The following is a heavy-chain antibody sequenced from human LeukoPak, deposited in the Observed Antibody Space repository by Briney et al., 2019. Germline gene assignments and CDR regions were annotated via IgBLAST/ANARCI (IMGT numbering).Heavy chain of an antibody. V-gene: IGHV3-30-3*01. Sequence: PGRSLRLSCAASGFTFSSYAMHWVRQAPGKGLEWVAVISYDGSNKYYADSVKGRFTISRDNSKNTLYLQMNSLRSEDTAVYYCATREQWLVPFDYWGQGTLVTVSS. J-gene: IGHJ4*02. D-gene: IGHD6-19*01. CDR1: GFTFSSYA. CDR3: ATREQWLVPFDY. CDR2: ISYDGSNK.